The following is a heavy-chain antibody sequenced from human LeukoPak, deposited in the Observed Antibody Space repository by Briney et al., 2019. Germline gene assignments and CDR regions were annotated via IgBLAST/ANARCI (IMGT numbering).Heavy chain of an antibody. V-gene: IGHV1-2*06. Sequence: ASVKVSCKASGYTFTGYYMHWVRQAPGQGLEWMGRINPNSGGTNYAQKSQGRVTMTRDTSISTAYMELSRLRSDDTAVYYCAMTGQLRSGYYYYYYMDVWGKGTTVTVSS. CDR3: AMTGQLRSGYYYYYYMDV. CDR1: GYTFTGYY. CDR2: INPNSGGT. J-gene: IGHJ6*03. D-gene: IGHD5-24*01.